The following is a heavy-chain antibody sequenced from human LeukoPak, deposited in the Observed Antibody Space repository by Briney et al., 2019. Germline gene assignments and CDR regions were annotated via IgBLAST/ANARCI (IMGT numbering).Heavy chain of an antibody. D-gene: IGHD3-9*01. CDR1: GGSFSSYY. Sequence: KSSETLSLTCTVSGGSFSSYYWSWIRQPPGKGLEWIGYIYYSGSTNYNPSLKSRVTISVDTSKNQFSLKLSSVTAAGTAVYYCASSRNDILTGYTPYAFAIWGQATMASVSS. CDR2: IYYSGST. CDR3: ASSRNDILTGYTPYAFAI. J-gene: IGHJ3*02. V-gene: IGHV4-59*01.